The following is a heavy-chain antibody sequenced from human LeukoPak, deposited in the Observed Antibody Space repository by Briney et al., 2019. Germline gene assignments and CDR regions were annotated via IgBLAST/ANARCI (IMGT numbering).Heavy chain of an antibody. V-gene: IGHV1-46*01. CDR3: ARAFSGTPTTTYDY. CDR1: GYTFTGYY. J-gene: IGHJ4*02. D-gene: IGHD1-1*01. CDR2: INPSVGST. Sequence: GASVKVSCKASGYTFTGYYMHWVRQAPGQGLEWMGIINPSVGSTTYSQKFQGRVTMTRDMSTSTVYMELSSLRSEDTAVYYCARAFSGTPTTTYDYWGQGTLVTVSS.